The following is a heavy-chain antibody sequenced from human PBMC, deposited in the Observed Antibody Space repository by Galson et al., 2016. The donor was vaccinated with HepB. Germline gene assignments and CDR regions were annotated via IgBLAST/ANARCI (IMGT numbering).Heavy chain of an antibody. V-gene: IGHV3-23*01. CDR1: GLMYTHYA. CDR2: IDDSGDHI. J-gene: IGHJ4*02. CDR3: ARELDCGGNCHDGADFDY. D-gene: IGHD2-21*02. Sequence: SLRLSCAVSGLMYTHYAMNWVRQAPGKGLEWVSIIDDSGDHIYYAESVKGRFTISRDKATNTLYLQMNSLRAADTAVYYCARELDCGGNCHDGADFDYWGQGIMAVVSS.